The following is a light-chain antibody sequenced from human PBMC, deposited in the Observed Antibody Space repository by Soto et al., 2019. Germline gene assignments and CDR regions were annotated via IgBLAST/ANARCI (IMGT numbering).Light chain of an antibody. Sequence: QSALTQPPSASGPPGQSVTISCTGTSSDFGGYNYVSWYQQHPGKAPKLMIYEVSKRPSGVPDRFSGSKSGNTASLTVSGLQAEDEADYYCSSYAGSNNLRVFGTGTKVTVL. CDR1: SSDFGGYNY. V-gene: IGLV2-8*01. CDR2: EVS. CDR3: SSYAGSNNLRV. J-gene: IGLJ1*01.